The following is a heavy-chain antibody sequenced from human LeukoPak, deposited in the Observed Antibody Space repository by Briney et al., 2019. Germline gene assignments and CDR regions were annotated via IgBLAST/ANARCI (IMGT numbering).Heavy chain of an antibody. Sequence: GESLKISCKGSGYSFTSYWIGWVRQMPGKGLEWMGIIYPDDSDTRYSPSFQGQVTISADKSISTAYLQWSSLKASDTAMYYCARPLGYCSGGSCYYAFDIWGQGTLVTVSS. CDR2: IYPDDSDT. J-gene: IGHJ4*02. V-gene: IGHV5-51*01. CDR3: ARPLGYCSGGSCYYAFDI. D-gene: IGHD2-15*01. CDR1: GYSFTSYW.